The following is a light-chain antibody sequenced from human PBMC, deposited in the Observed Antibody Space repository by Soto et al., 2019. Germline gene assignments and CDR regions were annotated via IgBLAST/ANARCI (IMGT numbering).Light chain of an antibody. CDR1: QSISSW. CDR2: DAS. J-gene: IGKJ2*01. Sequence: DIQMTQSTSALSASVGDRVTITCRASQSISSWLAWYQQKPGKAPKLLIYDASSLESRVPSRFSGSGSGTEFTLTISGLRPDDFTTYYCQQYNTYSYTFGQGTKVDIK. CDR3: QQYNTYSYT. V-gene: IGKV1-5*01.